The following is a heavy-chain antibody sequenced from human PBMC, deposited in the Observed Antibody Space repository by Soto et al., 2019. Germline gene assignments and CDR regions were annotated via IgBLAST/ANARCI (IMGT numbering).Heavy chain of an antibody. CDR3: AKDRLLYYYESSGRMGGYFDN. V-gene: IGHV3-23*01. Sequence: PGGSLRLSCAASGFTFSSYAMSWVRQAPGKGLEWVSAISGSGRSTYYADSVKGRFTISRDNSKNTLYLQMNSLRAEDTAVYYCAKDRLLYYYESSGRMGGYFDNWGQGTLVTVSS. D-gene: IGHD3-22*01. CDR2: ISGSGRST. CDR1: GFTFSSYA. J-gene: IGHJ4*02.